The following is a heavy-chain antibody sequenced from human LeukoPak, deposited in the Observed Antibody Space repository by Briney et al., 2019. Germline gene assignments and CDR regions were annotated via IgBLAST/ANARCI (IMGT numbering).Heavy chain of an antibody. D-gene: IGHD3-10*01. J-gene: IGHJ4*02. CDR1: GGSFSGYY. CDR3: ARGWRYYYDSGSYYLDY. V-gene: IGHV4-34*01. CDR2: INHSGST. Sequence: SETLSLTCAVYGGSFSGYYWSWIRQPPGKGLEGIGEINHSGSTNYNPSLKSRVTISVDTSKTQFSMKLSSVTAADTAVYYCARGWRYYYDSGSYYLDYWGQGTLVTVSS.